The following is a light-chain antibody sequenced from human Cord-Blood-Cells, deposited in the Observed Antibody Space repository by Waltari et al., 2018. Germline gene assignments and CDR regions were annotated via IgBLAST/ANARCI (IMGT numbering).Light chain of an antibody. CDR2: DAS. Sequence: DPQMPQSPSSLSASVGDRVPLTCQASQDISNYLNWYQQKPGKAPKLLIYDASNLETGVPSRFSGSGSGTDFTFTISSLQPEDIATYYCQQYDNLPLTFGPGTKVDIK. CDR3: QQYDNLPLT. CDR1: QDISNY. V-gene: IGKV1-33*01. J-gene: IGKJ3*01.